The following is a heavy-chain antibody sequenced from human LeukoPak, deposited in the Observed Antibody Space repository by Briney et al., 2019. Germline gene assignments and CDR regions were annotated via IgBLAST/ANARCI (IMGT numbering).Heavy chain of an antibody. CDR3: ARVPWSVYAC. D-gene: IGHD3-3*01. J-gene: IGHJ4*02. Sequence: SGGSLRLSCAASGFTFGSNDMNWVRQAPGKGLEWVSGITGTGDRTFYADSVKGRFTISRDNSKNTLVLQMNSLRAEGTAVYYWARVPWSVYACWGQGTLVGVSS. V-gene: IGHV3-23*01. CDR2: ITGTGDRT. CDR1: GFTFGSND.